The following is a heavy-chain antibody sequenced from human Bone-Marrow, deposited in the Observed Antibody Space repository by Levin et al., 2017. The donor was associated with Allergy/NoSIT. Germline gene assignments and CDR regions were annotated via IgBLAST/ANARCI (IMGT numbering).Heavy chain of an antibody. CDR2: IDSSGYTI. Sequence: LSLTCAASGFIVSDYYMSWIRQAPGKGLEWVSYIDSSGYTIKYADSVKGRFTMSRDNTKNSVYLQLNSLRAEDTAVYYCARPFLMDVWGQGTTVTVSS. D-gene: IGHD2/OR15-2a*01. CDR3: ARPFLMDV. CDR1: GFIVSDYY. V-gene: IGHV3-11*01. J-gene: IGHJ6*02.